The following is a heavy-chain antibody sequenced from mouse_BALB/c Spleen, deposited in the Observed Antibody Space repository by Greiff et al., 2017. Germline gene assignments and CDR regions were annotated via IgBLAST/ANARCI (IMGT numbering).Heavy chain of an antibody. Sequence: QVQLQQSGAELMKPGASVKISCKATGYTFSSYWIEWVKQRPGHGLEWIGEILPGSGSTNYNEKFKGKATFTADTSSNTAYMQLSSLTSEDSAVYYCAREGVWYYGSRRKDAMDYWGQGTSVTVSS. CDR3: AREGVWYYGSRRKDAMDY. J-gene: IGHJ4*01. D-gene: IGHD1-1*01. V-gene: IGHV1-9*01. CDR1: GYTFSSYW. CDR2: ILPGSGST.